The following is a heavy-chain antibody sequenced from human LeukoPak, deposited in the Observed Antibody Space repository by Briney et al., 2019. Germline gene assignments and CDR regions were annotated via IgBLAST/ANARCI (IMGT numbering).Heavy chain of an antibody. J-gene: IGHJ3*02. CDR1: GFTFSSYW. V-gene: IGHV3-7*01. D-gene: IGHD3-3*01. CDR2: IKQDGSEK. Sequence: GGSLRLSCAASGFTFSSYWMSWIRQAPGKGLEWVANIKQDGSEKYYVDSVKGRFTISRDNAKNSLYLQMNSLRAEDTAVYYCASSLYYDFWSGYPSSFDIWGQGTMVTVSS. CDR3: ASSLYYDFWSGYPSSFDI.